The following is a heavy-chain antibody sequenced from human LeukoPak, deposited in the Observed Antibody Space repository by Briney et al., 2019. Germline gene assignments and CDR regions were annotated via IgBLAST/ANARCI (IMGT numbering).Heavy chain of an antibody. V-gene: IGHV3-23*01. J-gene: IGHJ4*02. D-gene: IGHD1-26*01. CDR3: AKLSGSYGPLIDY. CDR1: GFTFSNAR. Sequence: PGGSLRLSCAASGFTFSNARMSWVRQTPGKGLEWVAATSSSDAGTYHADSVRGRFTISRDNSKNTLYLQMNSLRAEDTAVYYCAKLSGSYGPLIDYWGQGTLDTVSS. CDR2: TSSSDAGT.